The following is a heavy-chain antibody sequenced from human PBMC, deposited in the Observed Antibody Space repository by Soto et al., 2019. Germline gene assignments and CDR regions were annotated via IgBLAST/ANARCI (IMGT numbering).Heavy chain of an antibody. CDR3: VSSRGYSGYDSNY. J-gene: IGHJ4*02. Sequence: GASVKVSCKASGGTFSSYTISWVRQAPGQGLEWMGRIIPILGIANYAQKFQGRVTITTDKSTSTAYMELSSLRSEDTAVYYCVSSRGYSGYDSNYWGQGTLVTAPQ. V-gene: IGHV1-69*02. D-gene: IGHD5-12*01. CDR2: IIPILGIA. CDR1: GGTFSSYT.